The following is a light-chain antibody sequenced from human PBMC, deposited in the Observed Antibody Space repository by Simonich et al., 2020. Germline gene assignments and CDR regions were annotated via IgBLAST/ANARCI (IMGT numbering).Light chain of an antibody. CDR3: MQALQTPYT. Sequence: DIVMTQSPLSLPVTPGEQASISCRSSQSLLTSNGYNYLDWYLQKPGQSPQLLIYLGSNRASGVPDRFSGSGSGTDFTLKISRVEAEDVGVYYCMQALQTPYTFGQGTKLEIK. CDR1: QSLLTSNGYNY. CDR2: LGS. V-gene: IGKV2-28*01. J-gene: IGKJ2*01.